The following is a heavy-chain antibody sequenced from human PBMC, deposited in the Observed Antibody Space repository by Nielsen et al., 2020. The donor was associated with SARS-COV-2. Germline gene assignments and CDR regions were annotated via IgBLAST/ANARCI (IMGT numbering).Heavy chain of an antibody. V-gene: IGHV3-64*04. CDR2: VSSFGDRI. J-gene: IGHJ3*01. Sequence: GGSLRLSCSASGFTFSTYAMHWVRQAPGKGLEFVSAVSSFGDRISYADSVKTRFTISRDNAKNSMSLQMNSLRVEDTAVYYCARDWSRAFDVWGQGTMVTVSS. CDR1: GFTFSTYA. CDR3: ARDWSRAFDV.